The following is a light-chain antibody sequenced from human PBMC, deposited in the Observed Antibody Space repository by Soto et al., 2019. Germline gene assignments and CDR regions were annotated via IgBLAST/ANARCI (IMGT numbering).Light chain of an antibody. V-gene: IGKV3-20*01. CDR3: QQNDSSPSWT. Sequence: EIVLTQSPGTLSLSPGKRATLSCRASQSDSSKYLAWYQQKPGQAPRLLIYGTSSRATGISDRFRGSGSGTDFTLTISRLEPEDFAVYYCQQNDSSPSWTFGQGTKVESK. J-gene: IGKJ1*01. CDR1: QSDSSKY. CDR2: GTS.